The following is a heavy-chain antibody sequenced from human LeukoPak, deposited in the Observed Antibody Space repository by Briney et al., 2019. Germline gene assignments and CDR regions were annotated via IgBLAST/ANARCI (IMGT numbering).Heavy chain of an antibody. CDR3: ARDRIKSGSYYFDY. D-gene: IGHD1-26*01. J-gene: IGHJ4*02. V-gene: IGHV3-48*01. CDR2: TSGRSSTI. Sequence: GGSLRLSCAASAFTFSDYSMNWVRQAPGKGLEWVSYTSGRSSTIYYADSVKGRFTISRDNAKNSMYLQMNSLRAEDTAVYYCARDRIKSGSYYFDYWGQGTLVTVSS. CDR1: AFTFSDYS.